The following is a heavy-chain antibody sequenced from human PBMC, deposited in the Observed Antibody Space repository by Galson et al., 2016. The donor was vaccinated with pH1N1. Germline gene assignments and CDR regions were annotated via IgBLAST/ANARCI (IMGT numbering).Heavy chain of an antibody. CDR3: ARLIGGGYNIREFDY. D-gene: IGHD5-24*01. Sequence: QSGAEVKKAGESLKISCKGSGYTFTTYWIAWARRMPGKGLEWMGIVYPPDSDTRYSPSFEGQVTISADKSISTAYLQWSSLKASDTAVYYCARLIGGGYNIREFDYWGQGTQVTVSS. V-gene: IGHV5-51*03. CDR2: VYPPDSDT. CDR1: GYTFTTYW. J-gene: IGHJ4*02.